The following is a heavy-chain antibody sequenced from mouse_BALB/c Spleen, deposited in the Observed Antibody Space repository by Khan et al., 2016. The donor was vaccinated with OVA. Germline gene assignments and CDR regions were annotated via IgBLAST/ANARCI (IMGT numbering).Heavy chain of an antibody. CDR2: ISYSGVT. Sequence: EVQLVESGPGLVKPSQSLSLTCTVTGYSITSGYARNWIRQFPGNKLEWMGYISYSGVTSYTPSLKSRISITRDTSKNQFFLQLNSVTTEETAAYYCARGNYYGYYVDYWGQGTTLTVSS. CDR3: ARGNYYGYYVDY. D-gene: IGHD1-1*01. J-gene: IGHJ2*01. CDR1: GYSITSGYA. V-gene: IGHV3-2*02.